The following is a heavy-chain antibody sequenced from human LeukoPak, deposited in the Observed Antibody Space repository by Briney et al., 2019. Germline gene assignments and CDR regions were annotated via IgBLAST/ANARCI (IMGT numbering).Heavy chain of an antibody. Sequence: SETLSLTCTASGGSISSYYWSWIRQPPGKGLEWIGYIYYSGSTNYNPSLKSRVTISVDTSKNQFSLRLSSVTAADTAVYYCARESMLRSGANWFDPWGQGTLVTVSS. J-gene: IGHJ5*02. D-gene: IGHD3-10*01. CDR1: GGSISSYY. CDR2: IYYSGST. V-gene: IGHV4-59*12. CDR3: ARESMLRSGANWFDP.